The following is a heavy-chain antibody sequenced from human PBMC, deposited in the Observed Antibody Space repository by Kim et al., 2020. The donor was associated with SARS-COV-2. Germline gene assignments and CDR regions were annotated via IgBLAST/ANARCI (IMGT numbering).Heavy chain of an antibody. CDR1: GGSFSGYY. CDR3: ARGPYCSSTSCYHAGHYYY. D-gene: IGHD2-2*01. V-gene: IGHV4-34*01. Sequence: SQTLSLTCAVYGGSFSGYYWSWIRQPPGKGLEWIGEINHSGSTNYNPSLKSRVTISVDTSKNQFSLKLSSVTAADTAVYYCARGPYCSSTSCYHAGHYYY. CDR2: INHSGST. J-gene: IGHJ6*01.